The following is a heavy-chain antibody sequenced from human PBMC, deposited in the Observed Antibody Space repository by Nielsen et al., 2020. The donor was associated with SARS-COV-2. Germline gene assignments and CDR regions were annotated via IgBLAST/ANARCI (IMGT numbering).Heavy chain of an antibody. Sequence: SETLSLTCTVSGASISSSDSYWTWIRQPPGKGLEWIGYIYYSGRTFYSPSLKSRVTLSVDTSENQFSLKLSSVTAADTAMYYCARTGIVASGEDSWGQGILVAVSS. CDR3: ARTGIVASGEDS. J-gene: IGHJ4*02. D-gene: IGHD3-22*01. V-gene: IGHV4-30-4*01. CDR1: GASISSSDSY. CDR2: IYYSGRT.